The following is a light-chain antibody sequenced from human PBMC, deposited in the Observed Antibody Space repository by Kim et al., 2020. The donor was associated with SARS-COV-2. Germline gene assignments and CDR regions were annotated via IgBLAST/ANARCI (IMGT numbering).Light chain of an antibody. CDR1: QTISSY. CDR2: AAS. V-gene: IGKV1-39*01. J-gene: IGKJ4*01. Sequence: DIQMTQSPSSLSASVGDRVTITCRASQTISSYLNWYQQKPGEAPKLLIYAASSLQSGVPSRFSGSGSGTDFTLTISSLQPEDFATYYCQQTYGTPLTFGGGTKVDIK. CDR3: QQTYGTPLT.